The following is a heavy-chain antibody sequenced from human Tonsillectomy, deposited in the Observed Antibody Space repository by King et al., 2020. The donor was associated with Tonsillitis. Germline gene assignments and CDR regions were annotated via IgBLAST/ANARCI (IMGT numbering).Heavy chain of an antibody. J-gene: IGHJ4*02. D-gene: IGHD3-10*01. CDR2: INPNSGDT. Sequence: QLVQSGAEVKKPGASVKVSCKASGYTFTGYYMHWVRQAPGQGLEWMGWINPNSGDTNYAQKFQGRVTMTRDTSISKAYMELSRLRSDDTAVYYCARGKDYYGSGSYHGADYWGQGTLVTVSS. CDR1: GYTFTGYY. V-gene: IGHV1-2*02. CDR3: ARGKDYYGSGSYHGADY.